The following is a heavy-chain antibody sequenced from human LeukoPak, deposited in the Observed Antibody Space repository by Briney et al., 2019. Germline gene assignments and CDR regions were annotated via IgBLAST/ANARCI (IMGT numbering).Heavy chain of an antibody. J-gene: IGHJ4*02. CDR1: GGSISSGGYY. Sequence: SQILSLTCTVSGGSISSGGYYWSWIRQHPGKGLEWIGYIYYSGSTYYNPSLKSRVTISVDTSKNQFSLKLSSVTAADTAVYYCARGSGGDDFWSGPMFDYWGQGTLVTVSS. CDR3: ARGSGGDDFWSGPMFDY. CDR2: IYYSGST. V-gene: IGHV4-31*03. D-gene: IGHD3-3*01.